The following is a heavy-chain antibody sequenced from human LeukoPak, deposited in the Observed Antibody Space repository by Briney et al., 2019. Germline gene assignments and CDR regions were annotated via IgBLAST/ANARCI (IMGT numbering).Heavy chain of an antibody. V-gene: IGHV3-53*01. D-gene: IGHD3-9*01. J-gene: IGHJ4*02. CDR3: ARAILLTGSEYYFDS. CDR2: IYSGGST. Sequence: GGSLRLSCAVSGFTVSSNYMGWVRQAPGKGLEWVSAIYSGGSTYYADSVKGGFTISRDNSKNTLYLQMNSLRPDDTATYYCARAILLTGSEYYFDSWGQGTVVTVSS. CDR1: GFTVSSNY.